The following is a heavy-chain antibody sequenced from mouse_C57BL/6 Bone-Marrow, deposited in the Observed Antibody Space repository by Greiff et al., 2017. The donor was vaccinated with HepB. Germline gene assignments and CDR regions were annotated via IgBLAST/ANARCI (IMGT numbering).Heavy chain of an antibody. CDR1: GYAFSSSW. J-gene: IGHJ2*01. Sequence: QVQLQQSGPELVKPGASVKISCKASGYAFSSSWMNWVKQRPGKGLEWIGRIDPGDGDTNYNGKFKGKATLTADKSSSTAYMQLSSLTSEDSAVYFCASIYYYGKDYWGQGTTLTVSS. CDR2: IDPGDGDT. D-gene: IGHD1-1*01. CDR3: ASIYYYGKDY. V-gene: IGHV1-82*01.